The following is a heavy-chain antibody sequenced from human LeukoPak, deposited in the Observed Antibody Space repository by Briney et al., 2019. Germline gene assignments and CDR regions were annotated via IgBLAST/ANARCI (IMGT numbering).Heavy chain of an antibody. CDR2: IKSGIYGGAA. Sequence: GGSLRLSCTASGFTFGDYALSWVRQAPGKGLEFVGFIKSGIYGGAAEYAASVKGRFTISRDDSRSIAYLQMNSLETEDTAVYYCAQTAYSDGWYSGLDYWGPGTLVTVSS. D-gene: IGHD6-19*01. J-gene: IGHJ4*02. CDR3: AQTAYSDGWYSGLDY. V-gene: IGHV3-49*04. CDR1: GFTFGDYA.